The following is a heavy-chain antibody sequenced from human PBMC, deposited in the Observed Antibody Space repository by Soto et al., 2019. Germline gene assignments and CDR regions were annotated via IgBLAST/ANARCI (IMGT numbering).Heavy chain of an antibody. CDR2: IYHSGST. D-gene: IGHD5-18*01. Sequence: QVQLQESGPGLVKPSGTLSLTCAVSGGSISSSNWWSWVRQPPGKGREWIGEIYHSGSTNYNPSLKSRVTISVDKSKNQFSLKLSSVTAADTAVYYCAGWIQLQQYYYYGMDVWGQGTTVTVSS. CDR3: AGWIQLQQYYYYGMDV. V-gene: IGHV4-4*02. CDR1: GGSISSSNW. J-gene: IGHJ6*02.